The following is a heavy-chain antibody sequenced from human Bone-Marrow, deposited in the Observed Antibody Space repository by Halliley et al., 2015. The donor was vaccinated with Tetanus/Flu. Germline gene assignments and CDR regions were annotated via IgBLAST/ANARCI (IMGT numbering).Heavy chain of an antibody. J-gene: IGHJ4*02. D-gene: IGHD5-12*01. V-gene: IGHV1-69*04. CDR3: ATDFQRPAVAPNSIYYFDS. CDR2: IIPVRGIT. Sequence: IIPVRGITNFAQKFQGRVTITAEKSTSTAYMELSSLRSEDTAVYFCATDFQRPAVAPNSIYYFDSWGQGTLVTVSS.